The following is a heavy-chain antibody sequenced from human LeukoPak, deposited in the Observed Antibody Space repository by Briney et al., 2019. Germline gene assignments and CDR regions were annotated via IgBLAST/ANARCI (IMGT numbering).Heavy chain of an antibody. V-gene: IGHV3-48*03. Sequence: PGGSLRLSCAASGFTFSSFEMNSVRQAPGTGLEWVSYISTSGITIYYADSVKGRFTISRDNSKNTLYLQMNSLRAEDTAVYYCARERYYYDSSGLDYWGQGTLVTVSS. CDR1: GFTFSSFE. CDR3: ARERYYYDSSGLDY. J-gene: IGHJ4*02. D-gene: IGHD3-22*01. CDR2: ISTSGITI.